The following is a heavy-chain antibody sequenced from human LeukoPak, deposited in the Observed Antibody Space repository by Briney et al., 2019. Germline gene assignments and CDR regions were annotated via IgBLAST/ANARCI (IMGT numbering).Heavy chain of an antibody. D-gene: IGHD1-20*01. CDR2: ISPSGSTI. CDR1: GFTLSVNY. J-gene: IGHJ4*02. CDR3: VTYAY. Sequence: PGGSLRLSCAASGFTLSVNYLSWIRQAPGKGLEWISYISPSGSTIYYADSVKGRFTISRDNAKNSLYLQMNSLRAEDTALHHCVTYAYWGQGTLVTVSS. V-gene: IGHV3-11*04.